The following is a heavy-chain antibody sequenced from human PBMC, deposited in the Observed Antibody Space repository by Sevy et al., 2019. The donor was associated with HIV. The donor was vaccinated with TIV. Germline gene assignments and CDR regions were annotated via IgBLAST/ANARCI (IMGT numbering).Heavy chain of an antibody. CDR2: IKQDGSEK. D-gene: IGHD2-15*01. V-gene: IGHV3-7*01. J-gene: IGHJ3*02. CDR3: VRDKGCRGGSGYHDAVDI. Sequence: GGSLRLSCAASGFTFSSYWMSWVRQAPGKGLEWVANIKQDGSEKYYVYSVKGRFTISRDNAKNSLYLQMNSLGAEDKAGYNCVRDKGCRGGSGYHDAVDIWGQGTMVTVSS. CDR1: GFTFSSYW.